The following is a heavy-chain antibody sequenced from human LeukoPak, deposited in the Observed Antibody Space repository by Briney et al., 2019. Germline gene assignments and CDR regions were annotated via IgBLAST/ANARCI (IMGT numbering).Heavy chain of an antibody. CDR3: ARVARAAKE. D-gene: IGHD3-10*01. CDR1: GGTFSSYT. J-gene: IGHJ4*02. V-gene: IGHV1-69*02. Sequence: GSSVKVSCKASGGTFSSYTISWVRQAPGQGLEWMGRIIPILGIANYAQKFQGRVTMTRDTSISTAYMELSRLRSDDTAVYYCARVARAAKEWGQGTLVTVSS. CDR2: IIPILGIA.